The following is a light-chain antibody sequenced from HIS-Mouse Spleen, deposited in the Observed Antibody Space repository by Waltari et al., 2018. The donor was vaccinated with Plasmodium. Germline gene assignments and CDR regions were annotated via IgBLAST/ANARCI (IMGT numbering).Light chain of an antibody. V-gene: IGKV1-8*01. Sequence: AIRMTQSPSSFSASTGDRVTITCRASKGLSSYLAWYQQKPGKAPKLRIYAASTLQSGVPSRFSGSGSGTDFTLTISCLQSEDFATYYCQQYYSYPLTFGGGTKVEIK. CDR2: AAS. J-gene: IGKJ4*01. CDR1: KGLSSY. CDR3: QQYYSYPLT.